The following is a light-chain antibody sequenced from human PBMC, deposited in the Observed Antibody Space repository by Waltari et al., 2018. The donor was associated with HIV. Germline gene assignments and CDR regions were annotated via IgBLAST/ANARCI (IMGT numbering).Light chain of an antibody. CDR1: ALPKQY. J-gene: IGLJ3*02. Sequence: SYELTQPPSVSVSPGQTARITCSGDALPKQYAYWYQQRPGQAPVCGIYKDTERPSGIPERFSGSSSGTTATLTIIGVQAQDEADYHCQSADSNASLWVFGGGTKLTVL. CDR2: KDT. CDR3: QSADSNASLWV. V-gene: IGLV3-25*03.